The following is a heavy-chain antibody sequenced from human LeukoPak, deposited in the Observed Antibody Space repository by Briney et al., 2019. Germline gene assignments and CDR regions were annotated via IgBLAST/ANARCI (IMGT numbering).Heavy chain of an antibody. D-gene: IGHD2-2*01. CDR3: ARDSSCSSCAPGSFDP. J-gene: IGHJ5*02. CDR1: GFTFSSYS. CDR2: ISSSSGFI. V-gene: IGHV3-21*01. Sequence: PGGSLRLSCAASGFTFSSYSMNWVRQAPGKGLEWVSSISSSSGFIYYADSVKGRFTISRDNAKNSLYLQMNSLRAEDTAVYYCARDSSCSSCAPGSFDPWGQGTLVTVSS.